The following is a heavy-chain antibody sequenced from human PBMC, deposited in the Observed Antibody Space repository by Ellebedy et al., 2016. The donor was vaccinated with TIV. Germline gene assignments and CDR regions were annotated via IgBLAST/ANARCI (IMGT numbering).Heavy chain of an antibody. CDR2: IRYGGSNK. Sequence: GESLKISCAASGFTFSAYGMHWVRQAPGKGLEWVTYIRYGGSNKYYADSVKGRFTISRDNSKNTLYLQMNSLRSEDTAVYYCAKEGGDYDFWGQGTLVTVSS. CDR1: GFTFSAYG. CDR3: AKEGGDYDF. V-gene: IGHV3-30*02. J-gene: IGHJ4*02.